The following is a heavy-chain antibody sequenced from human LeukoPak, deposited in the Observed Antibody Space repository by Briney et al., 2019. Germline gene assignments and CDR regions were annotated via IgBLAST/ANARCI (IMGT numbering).Heavy chain of an antibody. CDR1: GFTFSSYE. Sequence: GGSLRLSCAASGFTFSSYEMNWVRQAPGKGLEWVSYISSSGSTIYYADSVKGRFTISRDNAKNSLYLQMNSLRAEDTAVYYCARAYVAAAGGYYFDYWGQGTLVTVPS. CDR3: ARAYVAAAGGYYFDY. J-gene: IGHJ4*02. D-gene: IGHD6-13*01. CDR2: ISSSGSTI. V-gene: IGHV3-48*03.